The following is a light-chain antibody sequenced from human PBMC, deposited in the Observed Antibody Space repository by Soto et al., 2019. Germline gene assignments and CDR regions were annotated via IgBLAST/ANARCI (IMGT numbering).Light chain of an antibody. CDR1: SSDVGGYNY. CDR2: DVT. CDR3: CSYAGSYSYV. J-gene: IGLJ1*01. Sequence: QSVLTQPRSVSGSPGQSVAISCTGTSSDVGGYNYVSWYQQHPGKAPKLIIYDVTKRPSGVPDRFSGSSSGNTASLTISGLQAEDEAHYFCCSYAGSYSYVFGNGTKLTVL. V-gene: IGLV2-11*01.